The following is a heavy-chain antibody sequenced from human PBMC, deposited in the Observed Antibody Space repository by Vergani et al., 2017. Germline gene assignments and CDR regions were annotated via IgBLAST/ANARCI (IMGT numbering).Heavy chain of an antibody. CDR2: ISSSGSTI. D-gene: IGHD3-3*01. CDR3: ARAQEAYYDFWSGYIFDY. V-gene: IGHV3-11*04. CDR1: GFTFSDYY. Sequence: VQLVESGGGLVKPGGSLRLSCAASGFTFSDYYMSWIRQAPGKGLEWVSYISSSGSTIYYADSVKGRFTISRDNAKNSLYLQMNSRRAEDTAVYYCARAQEAYYDFWSGYIFDYWGQGTLVTVSS. J-gene: IGHJ4*02.